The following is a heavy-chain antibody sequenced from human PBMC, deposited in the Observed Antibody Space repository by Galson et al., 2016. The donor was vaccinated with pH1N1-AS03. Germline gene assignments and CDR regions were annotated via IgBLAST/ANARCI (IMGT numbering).Heavy chain of an antibody. CDR1: GGSISSGGYY. J-gene: IGHJ4*02. CDR3: ARQDGGAYYLDS. V-gene: IGHV4-31*01. D-gene: IGHD2-15*01. Sequence: TLSLTCTVSGGSISSGGYYWNWIRQHPGKGLEWIGYIFHSGSTYYNPSLESLVSISVDTSKNQFSLKLKSVTAADTAVYYCARQDGGAYYLDSWGPGTLVTVPS. CDR2: IFHSGST.